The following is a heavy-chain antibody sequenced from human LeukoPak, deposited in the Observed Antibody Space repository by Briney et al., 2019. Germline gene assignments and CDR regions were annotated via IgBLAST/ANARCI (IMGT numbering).Heavy chain of an antibody. CDR2: ISGSGGST. J-gene: IGHJ4*02. V-gene: IGHV3-23*01. D-gene: IGHD3-22*01. Sequence: GGSLRLSCAASGFTVSSNYMSWVRQAPGKGLEWVSAISGSGGSTYYADSVKGRFTISRDNSKNTLYLQMNSLRAEDTAVYYCAKDPLYYYDSSYFDYWGQGTLVTVSS. CDR3: AKDPLYYYDSSYFDY. CDR1: GFTVSSNY.